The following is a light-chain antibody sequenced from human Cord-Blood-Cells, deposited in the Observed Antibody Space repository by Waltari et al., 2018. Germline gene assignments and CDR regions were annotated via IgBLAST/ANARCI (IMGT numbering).Light chain of an antibody. CDR3: QQYNNWTLT. CDR2: GAS. V-gene: IGKV3-15*01. J-gene: IGKJ4*01. CDR1: QSVSSN. Sequence: EIVMTQSPATLSVSPGERATLSCRASQSVSSNLAWYQQKPGQASRLLIYGASTRATCISARCSGSGSGREITVTIRILLCEDFGVYYFQQYNNWTLTFGGGTKVENK.